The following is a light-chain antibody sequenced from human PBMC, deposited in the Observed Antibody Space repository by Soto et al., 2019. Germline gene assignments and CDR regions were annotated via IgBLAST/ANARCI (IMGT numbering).Light chain of an antibody. CDR1: QSVSSK. J-gene: IGKJ1*01. CDR3: QQYNNWPWT. V-gene: IGKV3-15*01. Sequence: IVMTQSPSTLSVSPGERATLSCRASQSVSSKLVWYQRRPGQAPRLLIYDGSTRATGIPDRFSGSGSGTEFTLTISSLQSEDLAIYYCQQYNNWPWTFGQGTRW. CDR2: DGS.